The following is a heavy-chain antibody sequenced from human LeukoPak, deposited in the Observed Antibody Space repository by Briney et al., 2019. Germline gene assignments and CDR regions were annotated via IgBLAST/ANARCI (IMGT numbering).Heavy chain of an antibody. CDR2: IGTAGDT. CDR3: ARGLYCSSTSCYPSNYFDY. Sequence: GGSLRLSCAASGFTFSSYDMHWVRQATGKGLEGVSAIGTAGDTYYPRSVKGRFTISRENAENSFYLQMNSRRAGDTAVYYCARGLYCSSTSCYPSNYFDYWGQGTLVTVSS. J-gene: IGHJ4*02. CDR1: GFTFSSYD. V-gene: IGHV3-13*01. D-gene: IGHD2-2*01.